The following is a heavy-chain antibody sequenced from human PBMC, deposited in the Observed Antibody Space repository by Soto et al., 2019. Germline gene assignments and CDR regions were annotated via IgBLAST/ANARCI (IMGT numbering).Heavy chain of an antibody. Sequence: GGSLRLSCAASGFTFSSYAMSWVRQAPGKGLEWVSAISGSGGSTYYADSVKGRFTISRDNSKNTLYLQMNSLRAEDTAVYYCAKPLYYDILTGPKAQFDPWGQGTLVTVSS. D-gene: IGHD3-9*01. CDR2: ISGSGGST. CDR1: GFTFSSYA. V-gene: IGHV3-23*01. CDR3: AKPLYYDILTGPKAQFDP. J-gene: IGHJ5*02.